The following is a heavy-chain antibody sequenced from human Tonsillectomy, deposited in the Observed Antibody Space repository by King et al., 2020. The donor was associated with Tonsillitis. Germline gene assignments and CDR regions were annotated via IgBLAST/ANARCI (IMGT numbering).Heavy chain of an antibody. V-gene: IGHV3-30*02. CDR1: GFTFSSYG. CDR2: IRYDGSNK. D-gene: IGHD1-1*01. Sequence: VQLVESGGGVVQPGGSLRLSCAASGFTFSSYGMHWVRQAPGKGLEWVAFIRYDGSNKYYADSVKGRFTISRDNSKNTLYLQMTSLRAEDTPVYYCAKDVETTGTTGWFDPWGQGTLVTVSS. J-gene: IGHJ5*02. CDR3: AKDVETTGTTGWFDP.